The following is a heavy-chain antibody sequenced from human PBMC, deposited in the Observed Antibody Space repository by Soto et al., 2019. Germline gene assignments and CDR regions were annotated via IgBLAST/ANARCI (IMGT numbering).Heavy chain of an antibody. D-gene: IGHD2-15*01. CDR2: IIPIFGTA. CDR3: ARDLRSVGYCSGGSCYEGPGILYYGMDV. Sequence: ASVKVSCKASGGTFSSYAISWVRQAPGQGLEWMGGIIPIFGTANYAQKFQGRVTITADESTGTAYMELSSLRSEDTAVYYCARDLRSVGYCSGGSCYEGPGILYYGMDVWGQGTTVTVSS. V-gene: IGHV1-69*13. J-gene: IGHJ6*02. CDR1: GGTFSSYA.